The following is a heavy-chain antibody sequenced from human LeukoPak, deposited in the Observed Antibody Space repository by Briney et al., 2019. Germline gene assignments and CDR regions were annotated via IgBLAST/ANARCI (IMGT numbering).Heavy chain of an antibody. J-gene: IGHJ5*02. Sequence: GGSLRLSCAASGFTFSSYGMHWVRQAPGKGLEWVAVIWYDGSNKYYADSVKGRFTISRDNSKSTLYLQMNSLRAEDTAVYYCAKDPTTGTTPNWFDPWGQGTLVTVSS. CDR3: AKDPTTGTTPNWFDP. D-gene: IGHD1-1*01. V-gene: IGHV3-33*06. CDR2: IWYDGSNK. CDR1: GFTFSSYG.